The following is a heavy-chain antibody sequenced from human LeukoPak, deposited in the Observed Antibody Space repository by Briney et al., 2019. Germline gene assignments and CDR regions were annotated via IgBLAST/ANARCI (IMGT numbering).Heavy chain of an antibody. V-gene: IGHV3-7*01. D-gene: IGHD3-22*01. J-gene: IGHJ3*02. CDR3: ASSYFDNSLHAYDI. CDR1: GFTFSSYW. CDR2: IKEDGSKK. Sequence: GGSLRLSCAASGFTFSSYWMSWVRQAPGKGLEWVANIKEDGSKKDYVDSVKGRFTISRDNTKSSLFLHMSSLRAEDTAVYFCASSYFDNSLHAYDIWGQGTMVTVSS.